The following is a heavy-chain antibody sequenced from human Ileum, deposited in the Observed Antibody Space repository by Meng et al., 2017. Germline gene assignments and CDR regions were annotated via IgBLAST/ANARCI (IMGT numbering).Heavy chain of an antibody. V-gene: IGHV1-8*01. Sequence: QVQLVQSGAEMKTPGASMKVCCKASGYTFTTNDINWVRQAPGQGLEWMGWVSPSSGNTHYAQKFQGRVTMTRDISISTVYMELTSLKSDDTAVYYCARGVGDLGDYWGQGTLVTVSS. J-gene: IGHJ4*02. CDR1: GYTFTTND. CDR3: ARGVGDLGDY. D-gene: IGHD3-16*01. CDR2: VSPSSGNT.